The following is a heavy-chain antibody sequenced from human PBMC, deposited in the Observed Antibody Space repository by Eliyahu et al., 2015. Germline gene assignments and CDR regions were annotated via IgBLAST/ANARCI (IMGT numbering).Heavy chain of an antibody. D-gene: IGHD3-22*01. J-gene: IGHJ1*01. CDR3: ARSLDNYDSGWEGHFQH. V-gene: IGHV4-31*03. CDR1: GGSISXGXYY. Sequence: QVQLXESGPRLVKPSQXXSLXCXVSGGSISXGXYYWSWIRQQPGKGLEWIGYIYKSGDTYYNPSLKSRVVMSVDTSKNQFSLKLNSVTAADTAVYYCARSLDNYDSGWEGHFQHWGQGTLVTVSS. CDR2: IYKSGDT.